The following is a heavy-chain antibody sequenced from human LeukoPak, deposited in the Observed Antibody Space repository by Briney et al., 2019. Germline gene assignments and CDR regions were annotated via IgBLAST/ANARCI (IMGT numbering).Heavy chain of an antibody. CDR2: IYYSGTT. J-gene: IGHJ4*02. CDR3: ARDSTPYGHSGY. D-gene: IGHD4-17*01. Sequence: SETLSLTCTVSGGSISNYYWSWIRQPPGKGLEWIGYIYYSGTTNLNPSLRSRVTISVDTSKNQFSLKMSSVTAADTAVYYCARDSTPYGHSGYWGQGTLVTVSP. CDR1: GGSISNYY. V-gene: IGHV4-59*01.